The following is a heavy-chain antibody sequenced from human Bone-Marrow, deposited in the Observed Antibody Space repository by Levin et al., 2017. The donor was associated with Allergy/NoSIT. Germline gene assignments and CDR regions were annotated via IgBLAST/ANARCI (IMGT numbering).Heavy chain of an antibody. J-gene: IGHJ4*02. D-gene: IGHD3-22*01. CDR3: ARHTLDSSGYYDPRMRTIQNYYFDY. V-gene: IGHV4-39*01. CDR2: IYYSGST. CDR1: GGSFSSSSYY. Sequence: SETLSLTCTVSGGSFSSSSYYWGWIRQPPGKGLEWIGTIYYSGSTYYNPSLKSRVTISVDTSKKQFSLKLRFVTAADTAVYYCARHTLDSSGYYDPRMRTIQNYYFDYWGQGTLVTVSS.